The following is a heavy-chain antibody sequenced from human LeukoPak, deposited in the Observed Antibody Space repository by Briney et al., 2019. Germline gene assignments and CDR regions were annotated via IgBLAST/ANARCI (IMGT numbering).Heavy chain of an antibody. J-gene: IGHJ5*02. CDR2: INWNDGST. Sequence: PGGSLRLSCAASGFTFDDYGMSWVRQAPGKGLEWVSGINWNDGSTGYADSVKGRFIISRDNAKNSLYLQMNSLRAEDTALYHCARVSPTNYDFWSGYPSRYNWFDPWGQGTLVTVSS. D-gene: IGHD3-3*01. CDR3: ARVSPTNYDFWSGYPSRYNWFDP. CDR1: GFTFDDYG. V-gene: IGHV3-20*01.